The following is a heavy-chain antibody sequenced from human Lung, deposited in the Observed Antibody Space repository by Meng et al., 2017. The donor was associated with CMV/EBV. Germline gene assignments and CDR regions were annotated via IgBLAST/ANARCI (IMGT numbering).Heavy chain of an antibody. CDR1: GFTFGSYA. CDR2: ISGNGYST. J-gene: IGHJ4*02. CDR3: AKDRHTSSAPYYFDS. V-gene: IGHV3-23*01. Sequence: GGSLRLXCAASGFTFGSYAMTWVRQAPGKGLQWVSSISGNGYSTYYADSVKGRFTISRDNSNNTLFLQMNSLRADDTAVYYCAKDRHTSSAPYYFDSWGQGXLVTGSS.